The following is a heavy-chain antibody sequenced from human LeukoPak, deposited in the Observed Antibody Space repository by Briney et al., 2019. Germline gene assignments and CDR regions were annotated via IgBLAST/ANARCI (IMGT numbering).Heavy chain of an antibody. J-gene: IGHJ6*02. CDR2: IYPGDSDT. CDR1: GYSFTSYW. V-gene: IGHV5-51*01. Sequence: GESLKISCKGSGYSFTSYWIGWVRRMPGKGLEWMGIIYPGDSDTRYSPSFQGQVTISADKSISTAYLQWSSLKASDTAMYYCASGYAKKEYYYGMDVWGQGTTVTVSS. CDR3: ASGYAKKEYYYGMDV. D-gene: IGHD5-12*01.